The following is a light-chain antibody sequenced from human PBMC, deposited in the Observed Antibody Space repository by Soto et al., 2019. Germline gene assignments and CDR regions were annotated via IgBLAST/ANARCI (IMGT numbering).Light chain of an antibody. J-gene: IGKJ3*01. CDR3: QQYTDSPIT. Sequence: EIVMTQSPATLSVSPGERATLSCRASQSVGNNLAWYQQRPGQAPRLLILGASTRASGVPARFSGSGSGTDFTLTISSLQSEDFAVYYCQQYTDSPITFGPGTKVDLK. V-gene: IGKV3-15*01. CDR2: GAS. CDR1: QSVGNN.